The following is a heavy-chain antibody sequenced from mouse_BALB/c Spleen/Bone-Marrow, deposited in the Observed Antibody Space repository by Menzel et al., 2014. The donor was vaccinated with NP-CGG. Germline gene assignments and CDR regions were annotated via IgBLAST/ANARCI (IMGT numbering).Heavy chain of an antibody. CDR1: GYPLPRHW. CDR2: SDPXDSYT. CDR3: ARYGGYFPWFAY. V-gene: IGHV1-69*02. Sequence: GGALVKPGVSVNLPCKASGYPLPRHWMLGGKEGPGKGLEGVGESDPXDSYTNYNQKFKGKATLTVDKSSSTAYMQLSSLTSEDSAVYYCARYGGYFPWFAYWGQGTLVTVSA. D-gene: IGHD2-3*01. J-gene: IGHJ3*01.